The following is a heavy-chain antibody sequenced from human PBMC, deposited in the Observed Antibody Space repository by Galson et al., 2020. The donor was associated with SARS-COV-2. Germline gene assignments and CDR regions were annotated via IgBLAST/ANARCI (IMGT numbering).Heavy chain of an antibody. V-gene: IGHV4-39*07. J-gene: IGHJ6*02. CDR2: IYYSGST. Sequence: SETLSLTCTVSGGSISSSSYYWGWIRQPPGKGLEWIGSIYYSGSTYYNPSLKSRVTISVDTSKNQFSLKLSSVTAADTAVYYCARVMITFGGVDPCCGMDVWGQGTTVTVSS. CDR3: ARVMITFGGVDPCCGMDV. D-gene: IGHD3-16*01. CDR1: GGSISSSSYY.